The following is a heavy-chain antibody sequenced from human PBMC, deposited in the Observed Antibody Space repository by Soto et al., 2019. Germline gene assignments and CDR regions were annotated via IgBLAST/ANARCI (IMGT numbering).Heavy chain of an antibody. D-gene: IGHD2-2*01. CDR1: GYTFTSYG. CDR3: ARRADSYCSSTSCHLFDP. CDR2: ISAYNGNT. V-gene: IGHV1-18*01. J-gene: IGHJ5*02. Sequence: ASVKVSCKASGYTFTSYGISWVRQAPGQGVEWMGWISAYNGNTNYAQKLQGRVTMTPDTSTSTAYMVLRSLRSDDTAVYYCARRADSYCSSTSCHLFDPWGQGTLVTVSS.